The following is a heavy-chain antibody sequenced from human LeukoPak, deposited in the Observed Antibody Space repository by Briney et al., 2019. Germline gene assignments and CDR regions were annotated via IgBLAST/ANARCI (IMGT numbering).Heavy chain of an antibody. Sequence: GGSLRLSCAASGFTFSNAWMSWVRQAPGKGLEWVGRIKSKTDGGTTDYAAPVKGRFTISRDDSKNTLYLQMNSLKTEDTAVYYCTTVRGSYYSGVDYWGQGTLVTVSS. CDR1: GFTFSNAW. CDR2: IKSKTDGGTT. J-gene: IGHJ4*02. V-gene: IGHV3-15*01. CDR3: TTVRGSYYSGVDY. D-gene: IGHD1-26*01.